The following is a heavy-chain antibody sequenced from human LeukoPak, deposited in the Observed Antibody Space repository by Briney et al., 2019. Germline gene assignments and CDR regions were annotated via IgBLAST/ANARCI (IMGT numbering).Heavy chain of an antibody. V-gene: IGHV3-53*01. J-gene: IGHJ1*01. D-gene: IGHD3-22*01. Sequence: AGGSLRLSCAASGFTVSSNYMSWVRQAPGKGLEWVSVIYSGGSTYYADSVKGRFTISRDNSKNTLYLQMNSLRAEDTAVYYCAREASYYYDSSGQFPLKYFQHWGQGTLVTVSS. CDR2: IYSGGST. CDR3: AREASYYYDSSGQFPLKYFQH. CDR1: GFTVSSNY.